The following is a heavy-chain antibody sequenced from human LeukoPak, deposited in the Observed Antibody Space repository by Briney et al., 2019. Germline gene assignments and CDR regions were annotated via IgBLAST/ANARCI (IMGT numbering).Heavy chain of an antibody. CDR2: IFYSGST. CDR3: AGLPSHNWNYADLLY. CDR1: GGSISSSTYY. Sequence: PSETLSLTCTVSGGSISSSTYYWGWIRQPPGKGLEWIGSIFYSGSTYYNPSLKSRVTISVATSKNQFSLKLSSVTAADSAVYYCAGLPSHNWNYADLLYWGQGALVTVSS. J-gene: IGHJ4*02. V-gene: IGHV4-39*01. D-gene: IGHD1-7*01.